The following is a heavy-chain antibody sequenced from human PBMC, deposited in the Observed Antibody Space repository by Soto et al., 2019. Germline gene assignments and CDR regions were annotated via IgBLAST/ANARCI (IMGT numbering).Heavy chain of an antibody. Sequence: QVQLMQSGAEVKKPGASVKVSCKASGDTFTDYYIHWVRQAPGQGLEWMGTVNPSGGHTTYAQHFAGRGTRTRDTATSTLYMELTRLTSEETAVYYCARGGHVVVVTAALDYWGQGTLVTVSS. CDR1: GDTFTDYY. CDR2: VNPSGGHT. CDR3: ARGGHVVVVTAALDY. D-gene: IGHD2-21*02. J-gene: IGHJ4*02. V-gene: IGHV1-46*01.